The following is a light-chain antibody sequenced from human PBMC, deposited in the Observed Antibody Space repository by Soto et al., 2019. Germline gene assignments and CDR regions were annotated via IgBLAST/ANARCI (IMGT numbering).Light chain of an antibody. Sequence: DIQMTQSPSSLSASLGDRVTITCRASQGIGAYLAWFQQKPGKVPRLLIYAASALQSGVPSRFSGGGSGTDFTLTINSRQPEDVATYCCQKYNSAPRTFGGGTKVEIK. V-gene: IGKV1-27*01. J-gene: IGKJ4*01. CDR1: QGIGAY. CDR2: AAS. CDR3: QKYNSAPRT.